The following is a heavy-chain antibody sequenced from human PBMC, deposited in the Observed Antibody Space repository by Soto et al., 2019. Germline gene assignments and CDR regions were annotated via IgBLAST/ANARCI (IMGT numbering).Heavy chain of an antibody. CDR1: GGSISSYY. D-gene: IGHD3-10*01. J-gene: IGHJ6*02. Sequence: SETLSLTCTVSGGSISSYYWSWIRQPPGKGLEWIGYIYYSGSTNYNPSLKSRVTISVDTSKNQFSLKLSSVTAADTAVYYCARDNMVRGVIDYYYGMDVWGQGTTVTVS. V-gene: IGHV4-59*01. CDR2: IYYSGST. CDR3: ARDNMVRGVIDYYYGMDV.